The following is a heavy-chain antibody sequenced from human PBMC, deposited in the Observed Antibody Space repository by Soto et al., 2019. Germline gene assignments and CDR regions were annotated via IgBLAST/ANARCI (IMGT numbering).Heavy chain of an antibody. CDR3: ARRRACNGFDP. CDR1: GGSISSSSYY. J-gene: IGHJ5*02. Sequence: SETLSLTCIVSGGSISSSSYYWGWIRQPPGKGLEWIGSIYYSGSTYYNPSLKSRATISADTSKNQFSLKLSSVTAADSSVFYCARRRACNGFDPWGQGTLVTVSS. CDR2: IYYSGST. V-gene: IGHV4-39*01.